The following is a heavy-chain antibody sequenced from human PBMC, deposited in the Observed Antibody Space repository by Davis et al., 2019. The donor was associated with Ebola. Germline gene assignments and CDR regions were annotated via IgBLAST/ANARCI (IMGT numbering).Heavy chain of an antibody. V-gene: IGHV1-2*06. CDR1: GYTFTGYN. Sequence: ASVKVSCKASGYTFTGYNMHWVRQAPGQGLEWMGRIISNSGGTNYAQKFQGRVTVTRDTSTSTVYMELNSLRFEDTAVYYCAREVIGHDYWGQGTLVSVSS. J-gene: IGHJ4*02. CDR3: AREVIGHDY. CDR2: IISNSGGT. D-gene: IGHD2-21*01.